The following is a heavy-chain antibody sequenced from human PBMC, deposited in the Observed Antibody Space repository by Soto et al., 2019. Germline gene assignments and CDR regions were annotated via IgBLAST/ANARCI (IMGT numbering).Heavy chain of an antibody. CDR3: ARNLRWELAFDY. D-gene: IGHD1-26*01. CDR1: GGSFSGYY. CDR2: INHSGST. V-gene: IGHV4-34*01. J-gene: IGHJ4*02. Sequence: SETLSLTCAVYGGSFSGYYWSWIRQPPGKGLEWIGEINHSGSTNYNPSLKSRVTISVDTSKNQFSLKLSSVTAADTAVYYCARNLRWELAFDYWGQGTLVTVSS.